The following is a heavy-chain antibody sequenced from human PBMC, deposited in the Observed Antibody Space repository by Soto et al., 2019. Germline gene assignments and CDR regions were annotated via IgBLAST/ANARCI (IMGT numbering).Heavy chain of an antibody. J-gene: IGHJ6*02. CDR3: APLSVSLSGPYGIHV. Sequence: SETLSLTCTVSRGSVSSDYYWAWIRQPPGKGLEWIGSMLYSGLTYYNPSLKSRVTLSVDTSKNQFSVRLNSVTASDTAVYYCAPLSVSLSGPYGIHVWGQGTTVTVS. CDR2: MLYSGLT. V-gene: IGHV4-39*01. D-gene: IGHD2-15*01. CDR1: RGSVSSDYY.